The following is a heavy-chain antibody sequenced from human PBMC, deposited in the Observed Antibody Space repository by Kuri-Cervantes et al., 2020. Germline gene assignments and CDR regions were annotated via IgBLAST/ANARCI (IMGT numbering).Heavy chain of an antibody. J-gene: IGHJ4*02. D-gene: IGHD3-10*01. V-gene: IGHV3-30*03. CDR3: ASRKRDMVRGVILNFDY. CDR2: ISYDGNNK. Sequence: GGSLRLSCAASGFTFNNYGMQWVRQAPGKGLEWVAVISYDGNNKNYADSVKGRFTISRDNSKNTLYLHMNSLGAEDTAVYYCASRKRDMVRGVILNFDYWGQGTLVTVSS. CDR1: GFTFNNYG.